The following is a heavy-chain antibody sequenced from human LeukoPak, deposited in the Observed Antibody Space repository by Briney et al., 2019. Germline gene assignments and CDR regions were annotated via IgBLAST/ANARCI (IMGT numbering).Heavy chain of an antibody. D-gene: IGHD2-15*01. CDR2: ISYTGTT. V-gene: IGHV4-39*01. CDR1: GDSLRSSTYY. J-gene: IGHJ4*02. Sequence: SETLSLTCNVSGDSLRSSTYYWGWIRQPPGKGLQWIGSISYTGTTYYNPSPKSRVTISVDKSKNQVSLELTSMTAADTAVYYCARRGGWNYFDYWGQGTLVTVSS. CDR3: ARRGGWNYFDY.